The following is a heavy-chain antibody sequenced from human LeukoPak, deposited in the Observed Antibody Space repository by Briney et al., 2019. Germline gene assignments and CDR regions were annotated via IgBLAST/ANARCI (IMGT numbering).Heavy chain of an antibody. CDR3: ARDSHGVAGP. D-gene: IGHD6-19*01. CDR2: INAGNGNT. Sequence: GASVKVSCKTSGYTFTSYNMHWVRQAPGQRLEWMGWINAGNGNTKNSQKFQDRVTITRDTSASTAYMELSSLRSEDTAVYYCARDSHGVAGPWGQGTLVTVSS. V-gene: IGHV1-3*01. J-gene: IGHJ5*02. CDR1: GYTFTSYN.